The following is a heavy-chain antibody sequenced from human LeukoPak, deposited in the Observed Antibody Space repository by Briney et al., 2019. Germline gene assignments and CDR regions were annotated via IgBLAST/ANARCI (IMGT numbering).Heavy chain of an antibody. D-gene: IGHD1-26*01. V-gene: IGHV1-18*01. J-gene: IGHJ4*02. Sequence: ASVKVSCKASGYTFTTYGISRVRQAPGQGLEWVGWISGYSGNTDYAQKFQDRVTMTTDTSTSTAYMELRSLSSDDTAVYYCARDYRGSYYFYWGQGTLVTVSS. CDR3: ARDYRGSYYFY. CDR1: GYTFTTYG. CDR2: ISGYSGNT.